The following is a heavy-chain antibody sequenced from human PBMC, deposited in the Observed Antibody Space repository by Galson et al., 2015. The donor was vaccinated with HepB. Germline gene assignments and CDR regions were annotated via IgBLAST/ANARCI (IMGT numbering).Heavy chain of an antibody. J-gene: IGHJ4*02. V-gene: IGHV4-4*02. CDR1: GGSISSSNW. D-gene: IGHD6-13*01. Sequence: QVQLQESGPGLVKPSETLSLTCAVSGGSISSSNWWSWVRQPPGKGLEWIGQTYHSGSTNYNPSLKSRVSISVDKSKNQFSLQLSSVTAADTAVYYCARASSYSSSCYDCWGQGTLVTVSS. CDR3: ARASSYSSSCYDC. CDR2: TYHSGST.